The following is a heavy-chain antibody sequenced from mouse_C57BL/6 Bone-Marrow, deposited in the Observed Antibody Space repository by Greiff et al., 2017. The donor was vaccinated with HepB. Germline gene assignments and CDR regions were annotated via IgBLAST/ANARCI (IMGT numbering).Heavy chain of an antibody. J-gene: IGHJ2*01. Sequence: VKLQQPGAELVKPGASVKMSCKASGYTFTSYWITWVKQRPGQGLEWIGDIYPGSGSTNYNEKFKSKATLTVDTSSSTAYMQLSSLTSEDSAVYYCARRTLMGYGSRYYFDYWGQGTTLTVSS. CDR1: GYTFTSYW. CDR2: IYPGSGST. D-gene: IGHD1-1*01. V-gene: IGHV1-55*01. CDR3: ARRTLMGYGSRYYFDY.